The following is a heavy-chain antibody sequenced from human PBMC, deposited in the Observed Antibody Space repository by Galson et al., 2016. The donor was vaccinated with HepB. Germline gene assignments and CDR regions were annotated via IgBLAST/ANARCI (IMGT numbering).Heavy chain of an antibody. CDR3: AHRVGDYFESGAYYSCDAFDI. Sequence: PALVKPTQTLTLTCTFSGFSLSTSGMSVSWIRQPPGKALEWLALIDWDAVKYYSTSLKTRLTISKDTSKNQVVLTMTNMDPVDTATYYCAHRVGDYFESGAYYSCDAFDIWGQGTMVTVSS. J-gene: IGHJ3*02. CDR1: GFSLSTSGMS. D-gene: IGHD3-22*01. V-gene: IGHV2-70*12. CDR2: IDWDAVK.